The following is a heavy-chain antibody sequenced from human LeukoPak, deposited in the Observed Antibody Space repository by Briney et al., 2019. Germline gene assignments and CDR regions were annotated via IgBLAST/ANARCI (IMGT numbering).Heavy chain of an antibody. Sequence: PSETLSLTCGVSGGSISSTNWWSWVRQPPGQGLEWIGEISLSGLANYNPSLKSRVTMSLDKSKNHLSLNLTSVTAADTAVYYCSRESGAFSPFGYWGQGTLVTVSS. V-gene: IGHV4-4*02. CDR1: GGSISSTNW. D-gene: IGHD1-26*01. CDR2: ISLSGLA. J-gene: IGHJ4*02. CDR3: SRESGAFSPFGY.